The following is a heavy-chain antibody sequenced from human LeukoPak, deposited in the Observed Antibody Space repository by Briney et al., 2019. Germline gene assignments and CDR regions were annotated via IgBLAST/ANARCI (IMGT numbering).Heavy chain of an antibody. Sequence: PGGSLRLSCAASGFTFSSYAMSWVRQAPGKGLEWVSAISGSGGSTYYADSVKGRFTISRDNSKNTLYLQMNSLRAEDTAVYYCAKDTGGYYYDSSGYYGYWGQGTLVTVSS. J-gene: IGHJ4*02. CDR3: AKDTGGYYYDSSGYYGY. CDR1: GFTFSSYA. V-gene: IGHV3-23*01. CDR2: ISGSGGST. D-gene: IGHD3-22*01.